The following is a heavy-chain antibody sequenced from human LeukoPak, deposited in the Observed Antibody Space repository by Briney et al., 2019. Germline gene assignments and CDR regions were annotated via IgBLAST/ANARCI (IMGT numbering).Heavy chain of an antibody. CDR1: GFTFSSYE. CDR3: ARGGAAAGNAFDM. CDR2: ISSSGSTI. J-gene: IGHJ3*02. Sequence: GGSLRLSCAVSGFTFSSYEMNWVRQAPGKGLEWVSYISSSGSTIYYADSVKGRFTVSRDNAKNSLYLQMNSLTAGDTAVYYCARGGAAAGNAFDMWGQGTMVTVSS. D-gene: IGHD6-13*01. V-gene: IGHV3-48*03.